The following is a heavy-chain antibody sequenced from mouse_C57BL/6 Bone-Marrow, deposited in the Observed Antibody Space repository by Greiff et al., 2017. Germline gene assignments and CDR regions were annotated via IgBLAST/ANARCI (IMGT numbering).Heavy chain of an antibody. J-gene: IGHJ3*01. D-gene: IGHD2-2*01. V-gene: IGHV5-2*01. CDR3: ARQWGYDVKCAY. Sequence: EVNLVESGGGLVQPGESLKLSCDSNEYEFPSHDMSWVRKTPEKRLALVAAINSDGGSTYYPDTMERRFIISRDNTKKTLYLQMSSLRAEDTALYYCARQWGYDVKCAYWGQGTLVTVSA. CDR1: EYEFPSHD. CDR2: INSDGGST.